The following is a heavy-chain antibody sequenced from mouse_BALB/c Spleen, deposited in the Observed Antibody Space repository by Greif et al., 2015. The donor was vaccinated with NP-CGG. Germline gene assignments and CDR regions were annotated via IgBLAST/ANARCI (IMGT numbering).Heavy chain of an antibody. CDR2: ISSGGSYT. Sequence: EVQRVESGGGLVKPGGSLKLSCAASGFTFSSYAMSWVRQTPEKRLEWVATISSGGSYTYYPDSVKGRFTISRDNAKNTLYLQMSSLRSEDTAMYYCARQYYGPYAMDYWGQGTSVTVSS. CDR3: ARQYYGPYAMDY. CDR1: GFTFSSYA. J-gene: IGHJ4*01. V-gene: IGHV5-9-3*01. D-gene: IGHD1-1*01.